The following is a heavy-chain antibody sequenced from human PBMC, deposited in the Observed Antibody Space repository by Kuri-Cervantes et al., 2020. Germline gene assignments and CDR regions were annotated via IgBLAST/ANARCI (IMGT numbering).Heavy chain of an antibody. CDR1: GLTFSSYS. CDR2: ISSSSTI. J-gene: IGHJ6*02. CDR3: ARDGTGSSWYRYYGMDV. D-gene: IGHD6-13*01. Sequence: GGPLRLSVEAPGLTFSSYSMNWVRQAPGKGLEWVSYISSSSTIYYADSVRGRFTISRDNAKNSLYLQMNSLRDENTAVYYCARDGTGSSWYRYYGMDVWGQGTTVTVSS. V-gene: IGHV3-48*02.